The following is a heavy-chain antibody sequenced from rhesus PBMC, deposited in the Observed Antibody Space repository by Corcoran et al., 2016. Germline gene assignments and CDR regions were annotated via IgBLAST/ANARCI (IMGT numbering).Heavy chain of an antibody. J-gene: IGHJ4*01. CDR3: ARFQYSSWSREGCFDY. Sequence: EVQLVESGGGLVQPGGSLRLSCAASGFTFSNYWMSWVRQAPGKGLDWVGRIKNKADGGTAAYAESVKGRFTISRDDSKHTLYLQMNSLKTEDTAVYYCARFQYSSWSREGCFDYWGQGVLVTVSS. V-gene: IGHV3-16*02. D-gene: IGHD6-13*01. CDR1: GFTFSNYW. CDR2: IKNKADGGTA.